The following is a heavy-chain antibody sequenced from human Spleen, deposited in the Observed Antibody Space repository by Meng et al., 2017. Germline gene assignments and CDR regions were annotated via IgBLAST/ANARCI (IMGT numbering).Heavy chain of an antibody. J-gene: IGHJ4*02. CDR3: ARDLNGDRGIYFDY. Sequence: QVQLVQSGAEVKKPGASVKVSCKASAYSFTDYFVHWVRQAPGQGLEWLGVINCRSGAPTYEPKFQGRLTMTRDTSTSTVSMELSSLRSEDTAIYYCARDLNGDRGIYFDYWGQGTLVTVSS. D-gene: IGHD3-10*01. CDR2: INCRSGAP. CDR1: AYSFTDYF. V-gene: IGHV1-46*01.